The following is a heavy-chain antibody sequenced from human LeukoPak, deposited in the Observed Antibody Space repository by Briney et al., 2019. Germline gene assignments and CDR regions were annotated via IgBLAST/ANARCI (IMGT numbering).Heavy chain of an antibody. CDR3: ARSIPRYDGSAYYPDY. CDR1: GFTFSSYW. V-gene: IGHV3-33*08. Sequence: GGSLRLSCAASGFTFSSYWMSWVRQAPGEGLEWVAVIWYDGSNDDYADSVKGRFTISRDNSKSTLYLQMNSLRAEDTAIYYCARSIPRYDGSAYYPDYWGQGTLVTVSS. J-gene: IGHJ4*02. CDR2: IWYDGSND. D-gene: IGHD3-22*01.